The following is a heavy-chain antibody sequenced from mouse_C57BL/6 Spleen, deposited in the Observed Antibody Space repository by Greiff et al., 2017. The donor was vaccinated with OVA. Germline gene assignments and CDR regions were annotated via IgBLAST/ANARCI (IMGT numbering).Heavy chain of an antibody. Sequence: QVQLKESGAELVRPGASVTLSCKASGYTFTDYEMHWVKQTPVHGLEWIGAIDPETGGTAYNQKFKGKAILTADKSSSTAYMELRSLTSEDSAVYYCTRRSPYGYYFDYWGQGTTLTVSS. V-gene: IGHV1-15*01. CDR2: IDPETGGT. CDR1: GYTFTDYE. CDR3: TRRSPYGYYFDY. D-gene: IGHD1-2*01. J-gene: IGHJ2*01.